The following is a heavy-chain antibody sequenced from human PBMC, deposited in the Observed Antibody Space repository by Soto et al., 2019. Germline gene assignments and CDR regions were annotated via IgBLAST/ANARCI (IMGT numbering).Heavy chain of an antibody. D-gene: IGHD6-25*01. Sequence: QVQLVQSGAEVKKPGASVKVSCKASGYTFTSYYMHWVRQAPGQGLEWMGIINPSGGSTSYAQKFQGRVTMTRDTSTSTVYMKLSSLRSEDTAVYYCAGAANSAGPTYCGQGTLVTVSS. J-gene: IGHJ4*02. V-gene: IGHV1-46*01. CDR1: GYTFTSYY. CDR2: INPSGGST. CDR3: AGAANSAGPTY.